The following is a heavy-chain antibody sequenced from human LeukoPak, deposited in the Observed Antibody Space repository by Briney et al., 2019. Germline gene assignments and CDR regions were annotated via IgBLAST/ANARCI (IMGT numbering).Heavy chain of an antibody. CDR1: GYTFTGYY. D-gene: IGHD3-22*01. V-gene: IGHV1-69*04. CDR3: ARDLDSSGYYPDY. J-gene: IGHJ4*02. CDR2: IIPILGIA. Sequence: SVKVSCKASGYTFTGYYMHWVRQAPGQGLEWMGRIIPILGIANYAQRFQGRVTITADKSTSTAYMELSSPRSEDTAVYYCARDLDSSGYYPDYWGQGTLVTVSS.